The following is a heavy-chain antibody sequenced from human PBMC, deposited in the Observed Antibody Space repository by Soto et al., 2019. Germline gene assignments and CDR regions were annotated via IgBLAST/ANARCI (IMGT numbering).Heavy chain of an antibody. CDR3: ARSSGIYAEFDY. Sequence: QVQVVQSGAEMKKPGASVKVSCKTSGYIFTSYYMQWVRQAPGQGLEWMGWINPNSGDTNYAQKFQGRVTMTRDTSINTAYMGLNSLRSDDTALYYCARSSGIYAEFDYWGQGTLVTVSS. J-gene: IGHJ4*02. V-gene: IGHV1-2*02. CDR1: GYIFTSYY. D-gene: IGHD1-26*01. CDR2: INPNSGDT.